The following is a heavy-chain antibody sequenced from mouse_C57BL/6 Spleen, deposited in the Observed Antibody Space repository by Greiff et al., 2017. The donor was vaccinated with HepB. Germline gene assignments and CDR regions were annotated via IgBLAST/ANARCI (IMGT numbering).Heavy chain of an antibody. CDR2: IYPRSGNT. CDR3: ARRITTVVATKGAMDF. Sequence: VQLVESGAELARPGASVKLSCKASGYTFTSYGISWVKQRTGQGLEWIGEIYPRSGNTYYNEKFKGKATLTADKSSSTAYMELRSLTSEDSAVYFCARRITTVVATKGAMDFWGQGTSVTVSS. CDR1: GYTFTSYG. D-gene: IGHD1-1*01. J-gene: IGHJ4*01. V-gene: IGHV1-81*01.